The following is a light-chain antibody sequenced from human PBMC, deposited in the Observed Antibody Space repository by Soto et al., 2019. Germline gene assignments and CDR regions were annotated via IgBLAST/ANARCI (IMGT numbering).Light chain of an antibody. CDR1: SRDIGAYNS. CDR2: EVN. Sequence: QSVLTQPPSASGSPGQSVAVSGTGTSRDIGAYNSVSWYQQHPGKVPKLIIYEVNKRPSGVPDRFSGSKSGSSASLTVSGLQAEDEADYYCSSYTSSSTYVFGTGTKVTVL. CDR3: SSYTSSSTYV. V-gene: IGLV2-8*01. J-gene: IGLJ1*01.